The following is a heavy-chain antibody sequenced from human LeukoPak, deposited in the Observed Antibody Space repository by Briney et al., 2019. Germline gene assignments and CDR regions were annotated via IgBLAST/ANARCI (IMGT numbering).Heavy chain of an antibody. D-gene: IGHD1-26*01. CDR3: ARALPWELRSGVDY. V-gene: IGHV3-53*05. Sequence: GGSLRLSCAASGFTVSSNYMSWVRQAPGRGREWVAAISGRGGSTYYADSVKGRFTISRDNSTNTPYLQLNSLRAEDTAVYYCARALPWELRSGVDYCGQGPLAPVSS. CDR1: GFTVSSNY. J-gene: IGHJ4*02. CDR2: ISGRGGST.